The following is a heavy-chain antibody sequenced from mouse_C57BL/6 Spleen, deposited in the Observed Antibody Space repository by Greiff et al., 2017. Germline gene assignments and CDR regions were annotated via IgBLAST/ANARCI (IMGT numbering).Heavy chain of an antibody. J-gene: IGHJ2*01. Sequence: EVQRVESGPGMVKPSQSLSLTCTVTGYSITSGYDWHWIRHFPGNKLEWMGYISYSGSTNYNPSLKSRISITHDTSKNHFFLKLNSVTTEDTATYYCARALYGNYFDYWGQGTTLTVSS. CDR2: ISYSGST. CDR1: GYSITSGYD. D-gene: IGHD2-1*01. V-gene: IGHV3-1*01. CDR3: ARALYGNYFDY.